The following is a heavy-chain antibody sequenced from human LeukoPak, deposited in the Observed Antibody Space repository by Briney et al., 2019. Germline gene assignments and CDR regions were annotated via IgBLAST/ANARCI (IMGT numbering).Heavy chain of an antibody. Sequence: SETLSLTCTVSGGSISSYYWSWIRQPPGKGLEWIGYIYYSGSTNYNPSLKSRVTISVDTSKNQFSLKLRSVTAADTAVYYCARDGSIRGYYYGMDVWGQGTTVTVSS. J-gene: IGHJ6*02. CDR3: ARDGSIRGYYYGMDV. CDR1: GGSISSYY. V-gene: IGHV4-59*12. CDR2: IYYSGST. D-gene: IGHD1-26*01.